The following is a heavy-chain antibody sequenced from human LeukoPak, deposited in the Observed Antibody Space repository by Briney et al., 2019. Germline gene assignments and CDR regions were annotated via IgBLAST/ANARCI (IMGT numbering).Heavy chain of an antibody. Sequence: PGRTLRLSRAASVFTFSSYWMKWVRQAPRKGRVWVSRNASDGSSTTYADSVKGRFSISRDNPKNTLYLQMNSLRVEDTAVEYCARGRPGGNDYWGQGTLVTVSS. J-gene: IGHJ4*02. V-gene: IGHV3-74*01. D-gene: IGHD4-23*01. CDR1: VFTFSSYW. CDR2: NASDGSST. CDR3: ARGRPGGNDY.